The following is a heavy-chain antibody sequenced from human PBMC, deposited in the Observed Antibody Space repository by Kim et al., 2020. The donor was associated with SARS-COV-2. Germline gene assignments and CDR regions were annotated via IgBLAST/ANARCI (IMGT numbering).Heavy chain of an antibody. CDR3: AKGSVGGYDYGDY. V-gene: IGHV3-23*01. Sequence: YADSVKGRFTISRDNSKNTLYLQMNSLRAEDTAVYYCAKGSVGGYDYGDYWGQGTLVTVSS. D-gene: IGHD5-12*01. J-gene: IGHJ4*02.